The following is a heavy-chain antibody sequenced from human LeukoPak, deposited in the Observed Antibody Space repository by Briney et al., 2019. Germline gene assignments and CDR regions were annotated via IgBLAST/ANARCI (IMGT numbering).Heavy chain of an antibody. D-gene: IGHD2-21*02. V-gene: IGHV3-53*01. CDR2: IYGGDTT. J-gene: IGHJ4*02. CDR1: GFTVSGSY. CDR3: AKDLTY. Sequence: PGGSLRLSCAASGFTVSGSYMTWVRQAPGKGLEWVSVIYGGDTTYYADSVKGRFTISRDNSKNTLYLQMNSLSAEDTAVYYCAKDLTYWGQGTLVTVSS.